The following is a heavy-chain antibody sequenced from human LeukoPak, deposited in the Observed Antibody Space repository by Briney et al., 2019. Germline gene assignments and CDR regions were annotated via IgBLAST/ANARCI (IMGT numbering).Heavy chain of an antibody. J-gene: IGHJ4*02. D-gene: IGHD1-26*01. CDR2: ISAYNGNT. V-gene: IGHV1-18*01. CDR3: ARGRGIVGATDPFDY. Sequence: ASVKVSCKASGYTFTSYGTSWVRQAPGQGLEWMGWISAYNGNTNYAQKLQGRVTMTTDTSTSTAYMELRSLRSDDTAVYYCARGRGIVGATDPFDYWGQGTLVTVSS. CDR1: GYTFTSYG.